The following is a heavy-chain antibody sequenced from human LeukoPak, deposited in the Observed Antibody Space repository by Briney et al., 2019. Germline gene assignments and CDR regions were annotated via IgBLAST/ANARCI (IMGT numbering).Heavy chain of an antibody. D-gene: IGHD6-6*01. V-gene: IGHV3-74*03. J-gene: IGHJ4*02. CDR2: IKTDGSAM. CDR3: ARLYGASSSLDY. Sequence: GGSLRLSCVGSGFTFNDYWIHWVRQAPGKGLVWVSAIKTDGSAMQYADSVKGRFAISRDNAKNTVYLQMNSLRAEDTAVYYCARLYGASSSLDYWGQGTLVTVSS. CDR1: GFTFNDYW.